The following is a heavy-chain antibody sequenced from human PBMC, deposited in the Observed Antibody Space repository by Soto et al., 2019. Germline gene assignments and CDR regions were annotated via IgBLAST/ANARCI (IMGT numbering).Heavy chain of an antibody. V-gene: IGHV3-30*03. Sequence: PGGSLRLSCAASGFTFSTYGMIWVRQAPGKGLEWVAVVSYHGTDKFYADSLKARFTISRDNSKNTLYLQMNNLRTEDSAVYYCARDIDYDSSGFFVYWGQGTLVTVSS. D-gene: IGHD3-22*01. CDR2: VSYHGTDK. J-gene: IGHJ4*02. CDR3: ARDIDYDSSGFFVY. CDR1: GFTFSTYG.